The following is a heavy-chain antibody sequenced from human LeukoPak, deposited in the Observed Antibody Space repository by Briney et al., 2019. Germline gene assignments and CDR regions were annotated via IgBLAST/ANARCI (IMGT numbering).Heavy chain of an antibody. CDR3: ARGRYYYDSSGYDP. Sequence: ASVKVSCKASGYTFTGYYMHWVRQAPGRGLEWMGWINPNSGGTNYAQKFQGRVTMTRDTSISTAYMELSRLRSDDTAVYYCARGRYYYDSSGYDPWGQGTLVTVSS. V-gene: IGHV1-2*02. J-gene: IGHJ5*02. CDR2: INPNSGGT. CDR1: GYTFTGYY. D-gene: IGHD3-22*01.